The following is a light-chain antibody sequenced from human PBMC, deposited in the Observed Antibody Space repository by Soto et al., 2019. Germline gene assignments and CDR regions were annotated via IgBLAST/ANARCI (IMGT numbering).Light chain of an antibody. J-gene: IGKJ5*01. CDR1: QTISTY. V-gene: IGKV1-39*01. CDR2: AAS. CDR3: QQSYSTPIT. Sequence: DIHMTQSPSSLSASVVYRVTITCLASQTISTYVNWYQQKPGKAPKILIYAASSLQSGVPSRFSGSGSGTDFTLTISSLQPEDFATYYCQQSYSTPITFGQGTRLEIK.